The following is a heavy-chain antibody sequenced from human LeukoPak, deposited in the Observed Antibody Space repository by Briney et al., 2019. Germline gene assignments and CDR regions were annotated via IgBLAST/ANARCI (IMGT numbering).Heavy chain of an antibody. Sequence: ASVKVSCKASGYTFTSYGISWVRQAPGQGLEWMGWISAYNGNTNYAQKLQGRVTMTTDTSTSTAYMELRSLGSDDTAVYYCARDRAVVVPAAMISFDYWGQGTLVTVSS. CDR2: ISAYNGNT. CDR1: GYTFTSYG. CDR3: ARDRAVVVPAAMISFDY. J-gene: IGHJ4*02. V-gene: IGHV1-18*01. D-gene: IGHD2-2*01.